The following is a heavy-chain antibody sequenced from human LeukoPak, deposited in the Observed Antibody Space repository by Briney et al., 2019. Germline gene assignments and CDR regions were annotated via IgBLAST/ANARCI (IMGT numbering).Heavy chain of an antibody. Sequence: GGSLRLSCAASGFTFDDYGMSWVRQAPGKGLEWVSGINWNGGRTGYAESVKGRFTISRDNAKNSLYLQMNTLRAEDTAVYYCARMRYYGSDSYYYHYWGQGTLVTVSS. V-gene: IGHV3-20*04. D-gene: IGHD3-10*01. CDR1: GFTFDDYG. CDR3: ARMRYYGSDSYYYHY. CDR2: INWNGGRT. J-gene: IGHJ4*02.